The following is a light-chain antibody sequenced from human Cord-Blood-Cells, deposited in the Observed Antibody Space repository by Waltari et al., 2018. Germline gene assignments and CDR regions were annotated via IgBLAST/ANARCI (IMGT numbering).Light chain of an antibody. J-gene: IGKJ4*01. Sequence: EIVLTQYPVSLSLSPGQRATLSCRASQSVSSSYLAWYQQKPGQAPRLLIYGASSRATGIPDRFSGSGSGTDFTLTISRLEPEDFAVYYCQQYGSSFGGGTKVEIK. V-gene: IGKV3-20*01. CDR3: QQYGSS. CDR1: QSVSSSY. CDR2: GAS.